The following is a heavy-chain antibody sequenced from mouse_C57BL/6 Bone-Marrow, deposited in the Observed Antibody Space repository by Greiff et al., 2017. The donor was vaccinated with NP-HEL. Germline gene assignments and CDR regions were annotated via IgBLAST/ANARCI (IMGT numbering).Heavy chain of an antibody. CDR3: ARNYGSSGYFDV. CDR1: GYTFTSYW. Sequence: QVQLKQPGAELVMPGASVKLSCKASGYTFTSYWMHWVKQRPGQGLEWIGEIDPSDSYTNYNQKLKGKSTLTVDKSSSTAYMQLSSLTSEDSAVYYCARNYGSSGYFDVWGTGTTVTVSS. D-gene: IGHD1-1*01. J-gene: IGHJ1*03. V-gene: IGHV1-69*01. CDR2: IDPSDSYT.